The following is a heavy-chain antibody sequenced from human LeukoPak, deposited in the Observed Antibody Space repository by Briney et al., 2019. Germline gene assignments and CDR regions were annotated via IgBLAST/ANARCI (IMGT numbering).Heavy chain of an antibody. CDR3: ASEQNYYYYMDV. J-gene: IGHJ6*03. CDR2: INPHSGGT. Sequence: ASVKVSCKASGYTFTDYYMHWVRQAPGQGLEWMGWINPHSGGTDHAQKFQGRVTMTRDTSISTAYMELSRLRSDDTAVYYCASEQNYYYYMDVWGKGTTVTVSS. V-gene: IGHV1-2*02. CDR1: GYTFTDYY.